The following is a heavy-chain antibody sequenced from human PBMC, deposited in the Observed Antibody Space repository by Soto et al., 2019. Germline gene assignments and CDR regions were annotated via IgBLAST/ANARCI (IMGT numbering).Heavy chain of an antibody. V-gene: IGHV1-46*01. J-gene: IGHJ6*02. CDR3: ASTYSSSSSYYYYGMDV. CDR1: GYTFTSYY. Sequence: ASVKVSCKASGYTFTSYYMHWVRQAPGQGLEWMGIINPSGGSTSYAQKFQGRVTMTRDTSTSTVYMELSSLRSEDTAVYYCASTYSSSSSYYYYGMDVWGQGTTVTVSS. D-gene: IGHD6-6*01. CDR2: INPSGGST.